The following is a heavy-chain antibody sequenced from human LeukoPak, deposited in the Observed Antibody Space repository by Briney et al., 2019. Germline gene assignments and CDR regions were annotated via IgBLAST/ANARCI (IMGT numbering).Heavy chain of an antibody. V-gene: IGHV3-23*01. CDR3: AKDLGIQQLVFPFDY. J-gene: IGHJ4*02. CDR1: GFTFNSYA. CDR2: ISGSGGVT. Sequence: GGSLRLSCAASGFTFNSYAMSWVRQAPGKGLEWVSGISGSGGVTYYADSVKGQFTISRDNSLDTVYLQMNSLRAADTAVYYCAKDLGIQQLVFPFDYWGQGTLVTVSS. D-gene: IGHD6-13*01.